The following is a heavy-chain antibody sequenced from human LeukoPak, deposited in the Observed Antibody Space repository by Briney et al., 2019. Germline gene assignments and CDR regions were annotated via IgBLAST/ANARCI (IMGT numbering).Heavy chain of an antibody. D-gene: IGHD2-8*01. J-gene: IGHJ4*02. CDR2: IYYSGST. Sequence: SETLSLTCTVSGGSISSSSYYWSWIRQPPGKGLEWIGYIYYSGSTNYNPSLKSRVTISVDTSKNQFSLKLSSVTAADTAVSYCARDVTGGCRNYWGQGPLVTVSS. CDR1: GGSISSSSYY. CDR3: ARDVTGGCRNY. V-gene: IGHV4-61*01.